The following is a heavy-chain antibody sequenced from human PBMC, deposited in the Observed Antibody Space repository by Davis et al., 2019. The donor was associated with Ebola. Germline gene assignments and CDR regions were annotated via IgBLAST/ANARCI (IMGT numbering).Heavy chain of an antibody. D-gene: IGHD2-15*01. V-gene: IGHV4-34*01. CDR1: GGSFSGYY. CDR3: ARGVGPGVY. Sequence: PSETLSLTCAVYGGSFSGYYWSWIRQPPGKGLEWIGEINHSGSTNYNPSLKSRVTISVDTSKNQFSLKLSSVTAADTAVYYCARGVGPGVYWGPGTLVTVSS. CDR2: INHSGST. J-gene: IGHJ4*02.